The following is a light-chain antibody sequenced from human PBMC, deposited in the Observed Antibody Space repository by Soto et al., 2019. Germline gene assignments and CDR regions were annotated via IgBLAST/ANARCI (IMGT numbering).Light chain of an antibody. Sequence: EIVLTQSPGTLSLSPGERATLSCRASQSVSNSALAWYLQKPGQAPRLLIYGASSRATGIPDRFSGSGSGTDFTLTISRLEPEYFAVYYCQLYGSSPMYIFGQGTRLEIK. CDR2: GAS. CDR1: QSVSNSA. V-gene: IGKV3-20*01. CDR3: QLYGSSPMYI. J-gene: IGKJ2*01.